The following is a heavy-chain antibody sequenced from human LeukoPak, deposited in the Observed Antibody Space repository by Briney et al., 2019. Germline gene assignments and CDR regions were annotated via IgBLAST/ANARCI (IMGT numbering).Heavy chain of an antibody. V-gene: IGHV4-31*03. D-gene: IGHD2-2*01. CDR1: GDSVNSGGYY. Sequence: SETLSLTCTVSGDSVNSGGYYWSWIRQHPGKGLEWIGYIYSSGSTYHDPSLKSRLTISVDTSKNQFSLNLSSVTAADTAVYYCARSGSIRCYDYWGQGTLVTVSS. J-gene: IGHJ4*02. CDR2: IYSSGST. CDR3: ARSGSIRCYDY.